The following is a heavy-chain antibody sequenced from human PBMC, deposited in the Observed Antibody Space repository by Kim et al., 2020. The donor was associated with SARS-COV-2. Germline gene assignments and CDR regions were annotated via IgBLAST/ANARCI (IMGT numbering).Heavy chain of an antibody. D-gene: IGHD6-19*01. V-gene: IGHV1-2*02. Sequence: ASVKVSCQASGYTLIGHHIHWVRQAPGQGLEWMGWINAKNGATHYAQRFQGRVSMTRDTSVNTAYMFLSGLRSDDTAVYYCARDPQDVQCWYLYFWG. J-gene: IGHJ2*01. CDR2: INAKNGAT. CDR3: ARDPQDVQCWYLYF. CDR1: GYTLIGHH.